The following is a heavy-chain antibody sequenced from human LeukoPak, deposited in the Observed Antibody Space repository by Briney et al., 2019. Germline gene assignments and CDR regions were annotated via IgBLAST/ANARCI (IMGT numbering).Heavy chain of an antibody. CDR3: ACREFTSTWSYP. J-gene: IGHJ5*02. CDR1: GYSFTNCW. Sequence: ESLKVSCKGVGYSFTNCWIGWVRQMPGEGMEWMGVIYAGDSRTRYNPSFQGQVTISVDKSIRTAYLQWVSLKASDTAMYYCACREFTSTWSYPWGQGTLVTVSS. CDR2: IYAGDSRT. D-gene: IGHD2-2*01. V-gene: IGHV5-51*01.